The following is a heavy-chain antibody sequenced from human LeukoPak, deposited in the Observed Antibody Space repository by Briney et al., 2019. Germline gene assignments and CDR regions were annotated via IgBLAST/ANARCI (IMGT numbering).Heavy chain of an antibody. CDR1: GGSLSGNGYH. Sequence: SETLSLTCSVSGGSLSGNGYHWNWLRQTADSGLEWIVEISHSGSTNYNPSLKSRVTISVDPSKNQFSLKLSSVTAADTAVYYCARDQDYYGSGSYGPDHWGQGILVTVS. CDR2: ISHSGST. D-gene: IGHD3-10*01. V-gene: IGHV4-34*01. CDR3: ARDQDYYGSGSYGPDH. J-gene: IGHJ5*02.